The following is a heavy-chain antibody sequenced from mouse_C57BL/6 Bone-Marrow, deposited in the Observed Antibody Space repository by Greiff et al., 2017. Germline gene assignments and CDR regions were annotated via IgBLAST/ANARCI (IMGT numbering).Heavy chain of an antibody. CDR1: GYTFTSYG. CDR3: ARLKGTTAPYWYFDV. CDR2: IYPRSGNT. D-gene: IGHD1-2*01. J-gene: IGHJ1*03. Sequence: QVQLQQSGAELARPGASVKLSCKASGYTFTSYGISWVKQRPGQGLEWIGEIYPRSGNTYYNEKFKGKATLTADKSSSTAYMELRGLTSEDSAVYVCARLKGTTAPYWYFDVWGTGTTVTVSS. V-gene: IGHV1-81*01.